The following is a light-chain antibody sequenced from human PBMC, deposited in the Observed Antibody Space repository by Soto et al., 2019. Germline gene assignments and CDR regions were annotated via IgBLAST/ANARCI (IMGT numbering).Light chain of an antibody. CDR3: QQYYINPPT. V-gene: IGKV4-1*01. J-gene: IGKJ4*01. CDR1: QSVLYSSNNKNY. Sequence: DIVMTQSPDSLAVSLGERATINCKSSQSVLYSSNNKNYLAWFQQKPGQPPKLLIYWASTRESGVPDRFSGSGSGTDFTLTISSLQAEDVAVYYCQQYYINPPTFGGGTKVEIK. CDR2: WAS.